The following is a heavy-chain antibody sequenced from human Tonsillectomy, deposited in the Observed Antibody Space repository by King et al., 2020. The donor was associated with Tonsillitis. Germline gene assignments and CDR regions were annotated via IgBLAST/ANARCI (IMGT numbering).Heavy chain of an antibody. Sequence: VQLVESGGGLVKPGGSLRLSCAASGFTFNDYSMKWVRQAPGKGLVWVSSISSSGSYIYYADSVKGRFTISTDNARNSLYLQMNSLGAEDTAVYYGARESFSDADRTRWDAFDIWGQGTMVTVSS. CDR3: ARESFSDADRTRWDAFDI. V-gene: IGHV3-21*01. CDR2: ISSSGSYI. CDR1: GFTFNDYS. J-gene: IGHJ3*02. D-gene: IGHD2-2*01.